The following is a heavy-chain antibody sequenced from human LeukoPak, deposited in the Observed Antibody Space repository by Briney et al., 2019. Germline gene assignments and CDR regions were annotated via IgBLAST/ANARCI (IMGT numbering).Heavy chain of an antibody. CDR2: IYTSGST. Sequence: PSETLSLTCTVSGGSISSGSYYWSWIRQPAGKGLEWIGRIYTSGSTNYNPSLQSRVTISVDTSKNQFSLKLSSVTAADTAVYYCARKQWVEYYFESWGQGTLATVSS. J-gene: IGHJ4*02. CDR3: ARKQWVEYYFES. CDR1: GGSISSGSYY. V-gene: IGHV4-61*02. D-gene: IGHD6-19*01.